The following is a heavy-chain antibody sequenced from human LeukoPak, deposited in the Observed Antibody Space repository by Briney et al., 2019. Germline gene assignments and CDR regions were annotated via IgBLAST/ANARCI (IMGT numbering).Heavy chain of an antibody. D-gene: IGHD3-9*01. J-gene: IGHJ4*02. CDR2: ISSSSSYI. CDR3: ATNCDILTGFPYYFDY. V-gene: IGHV3-21*01. CDR1: GFTFSSYS. Sequence: PGGSLRLSCAASGFTFSSYSMNWVRQAPGEGLEWVSSISSSSSYIYYADSVKGRFTISRDNAKNSLYLQMNSLRAEDTAVYYCATNCDILTGFPYYFDYWGQGTLVTVSS.